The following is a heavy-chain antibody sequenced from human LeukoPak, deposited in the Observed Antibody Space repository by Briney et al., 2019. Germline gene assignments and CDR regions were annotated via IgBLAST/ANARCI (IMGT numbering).Heavy chain of an antibody. Sequence: ASVKVSCKASGYTFTSYAMHWVRRAPGQRLEWMGWINAGNGNTKYSQKFQGRVTITRDTSASTAYMELSSLRSEDTAVYYCARDPTAVAGTRFDYWGQGTLVTVSS. V-gene: IGHV1-3*01. D-gene: IGHD6-19*01. CDR2: INAGNGNT. CDR1: GYTFTSYA. CDR3: ARDPTAVAGTRFDY. J-gene: IGHJ4*02.